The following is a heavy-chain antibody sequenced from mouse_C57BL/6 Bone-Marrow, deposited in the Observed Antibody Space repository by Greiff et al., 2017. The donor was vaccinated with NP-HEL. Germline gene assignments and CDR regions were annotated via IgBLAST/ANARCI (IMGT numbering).Heavy chain of an antibody. Sequence: QVQLQQSGAELVRPGTSVKLSCKASGYTFTSYWMHWVKQRPGQGLEWIGVIDPSDSYTNYNQKFKGKATLTVDTSSSTAYMQLSSLTSEDSAVYYCARSLPYYGSPFAYWGQGTLVTVSA. CDR3: ARSLPYYGSPFAY. J-gene: IGHJ3*01. D-gene: IGHD1-1*01. V-gene: IGHV1-59*01. CDR2: IDPSDSYT. CDR1: GYTFTSYW.